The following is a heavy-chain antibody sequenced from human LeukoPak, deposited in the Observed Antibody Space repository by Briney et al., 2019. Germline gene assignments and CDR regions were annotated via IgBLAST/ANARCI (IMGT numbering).Heavy chain of an antibody. CDR3: ASRHCSGENCYAGPLDF. D-gene: IGHD2-8*02. CDR1: AFSDKSNY. V-gene: IGHV3-53*01. J-gene: IGHJ4*02. CDR2: SYSGGST. Sequence: GGSLRLSCVASAFSDKSNYMSWVRQAPGKGLEWVSVSYSGGSTYYEDSVKGRFTVSSDVSKNTLYLQMNNLRGEDAAVYYCASRHCSGENCYAGPLDFWGQGIQVTVSS.